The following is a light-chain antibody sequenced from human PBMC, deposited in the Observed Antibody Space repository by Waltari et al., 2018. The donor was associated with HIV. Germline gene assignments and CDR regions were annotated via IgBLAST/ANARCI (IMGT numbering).Light chain of an antibody. CDR2: EEN. CDR1: ALANKY. V-gene: IGLV3-10*01. Sequence: SYELTPPPSVSVSPGQTARISCSGDALANKYVYWYQQMSGQAPVLVIYEENKRPAGIPEKCAGSSSGKMATMTINGAREEDEADYYCYSTDSSGNHGVFGGGTKLTVL. CDR3: YSTDSSGNHGV. J-gene: IGLJ3*02.